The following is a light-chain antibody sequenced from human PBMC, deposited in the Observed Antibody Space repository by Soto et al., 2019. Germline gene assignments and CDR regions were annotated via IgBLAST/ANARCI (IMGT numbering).Light chain of an antibody. V-gene: IGKV1-39*01. J-gene: IGKJ5*01. CDR3: QQSYSSPIT. CDR2: AAS. CDR1: QSISSY. Sequence: DIQMTQSPSSLSASVGDRVTITCRASQSISSYLNWYQQKPGKAPKLLIYAASSLQSGVPLRFRGSGSGTDFTLTISSLQPEDFATYYCQQSYSSPITFGQGTRLEIK.